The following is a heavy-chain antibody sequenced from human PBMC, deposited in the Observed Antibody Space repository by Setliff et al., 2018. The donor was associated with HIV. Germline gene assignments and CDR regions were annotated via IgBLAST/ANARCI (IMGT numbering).Heavy chain of an antibody. CDR1: GYTFAGYY. V-gene: IGHV1-2*02. CDR2: INPNSGGT. D-gene: IGHD1-1*01. J-gene: IGHJ4*02. Sequence: GASVKVSCKASGYTFAGYYIHWVRQAPGQGLEWMGWINPNSGGTDSARKFQGRVTMTRDTSISTAYMELSSLTYDDTAVYYCALKGSTEGSGPRPFDYWGQGTLVTVSS. CDR3: ALKGSTEGSGPRPFDY.